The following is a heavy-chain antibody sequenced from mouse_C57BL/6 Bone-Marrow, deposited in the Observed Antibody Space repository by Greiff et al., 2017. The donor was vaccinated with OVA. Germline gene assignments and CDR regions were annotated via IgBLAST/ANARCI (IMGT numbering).Heavy chain of an antibody. Sequence: QVQLQQPGAELVKPGASVKLSCKASGYTFTSYWMQWVKQRPGQGLEWIGEIDPSDSYTNYNQKFKGKATLTVDTSSSAAYMQLSSLTSEDSAVYYCARDGNYGYYFDNWGQGTTLAVSS. CDR3: ARDGNYGYYFDN. V-gene: IGHV1-50*01. D-gene: IGHD2-1*01. CDR1: GYTFTSYW. J-gene: IGHJ2*01. CDR2: IDPSDSYT.